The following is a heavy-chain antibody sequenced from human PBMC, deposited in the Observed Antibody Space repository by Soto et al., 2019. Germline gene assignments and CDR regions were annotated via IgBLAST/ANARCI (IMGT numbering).Heavy chain of an antibody. D-gene: IGHD1-26*01. CDR1: GFTFSNYG. J-gene: IGHJ4*02. CDR3: AKKSGVGATWYFDY. V-gene: IGHV3-23*01. CDR2: LPEIGTNT. Sequence: PGGSLRLSCAASGFTFSNYGMSWVRQAPGKGLEWVSALPEIGTNTYYADSVKGRFTISRDNSKNTLFLQINNLRAGDTDVYYCAKKSGVGATWYFDYWGQGTLVTVS.